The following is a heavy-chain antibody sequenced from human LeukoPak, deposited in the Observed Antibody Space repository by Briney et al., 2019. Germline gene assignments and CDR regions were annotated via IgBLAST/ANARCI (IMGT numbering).Heavy chain of an antibody. CDR2: FHTEDGAT. CDR1: GFTFSEFS. V-gene: IGHV1-24*01. D-gene: IGHD5-12*01. J-gene: IGHJ4*02. CDR3: VTAPRYSAYVPFDY. Sequence: ASVKVSCKISGFTFSEFSMHWVRQPPGKGLEWRGGFHTEDGATVYAQKFQGRVTMTEDTSTNAAYMDLSSLTSEDTALYYCVTAPRYSAYVPFDYWGQGTLVTVSS.